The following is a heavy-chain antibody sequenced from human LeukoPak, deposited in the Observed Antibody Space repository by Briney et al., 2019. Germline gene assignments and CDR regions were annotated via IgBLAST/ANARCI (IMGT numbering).Heavy chain of an antibody. J-gene: IGHJ6*03. CDR2: IKKDGSEK. CDR1: GFTFSSYW. Sequence: GGSLRLSCAASGFTFSSYWMSWVRQAPGKGLEWVANIKKDGSEKYYVDSVKGRFTISRDNAKTSLYLQMNSLRAEDTAVYYCARDFKNYGDYVGYYYYYMDVWGKGTTVTVSS. V-gene: IGHV3-7*01. D-gene: IGHD4-17*01. CDR3: ARDFKNYGDYVGYYYYYMDV.